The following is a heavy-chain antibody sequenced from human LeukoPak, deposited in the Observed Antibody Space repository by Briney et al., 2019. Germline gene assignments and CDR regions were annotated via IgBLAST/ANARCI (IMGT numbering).Heavy chain of an antibody. D-gene: IGHD5-12*01. CDR3: AKDGSSSGYPYYMDV. V-gene: IGHV3-23*01. Sequence: GGSLRLSCAASGFTFSSYAMSWVRQAPGKGLEWVSVISGSGGSTYYADSVKGRFTISRDNSKNTLYLQMNSLRAEDTAVYYCAKDGSSSGYPYYMDVWGKGTTVTVSS. CDR2: ISGSGGST. CDR1: GFTFSSYA. J-gene: IGHJ6*03.